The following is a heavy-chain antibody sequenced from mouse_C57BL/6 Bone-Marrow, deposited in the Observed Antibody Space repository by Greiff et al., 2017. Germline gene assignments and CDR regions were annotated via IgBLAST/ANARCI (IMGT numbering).Heavy chain of an antibody. D-gene: IGHD1-1*01. CDR1: GFTFTDYY. Sequence: EVQLVESGGGLVQPGGSLSLSCAASGFTFTDYYMSWVRQPPGKALEWLGFIRNKANGYTTEYSASVKGRFTISRDNSQSILYLQMNALRAEDSATYYCARYYYGSSPLYYFDYWGQGTTLTVSS. V-gene: IGHV7-3*01. J-gene: IGHJ2*01. CDR3: ARYYYGSSPLYYFDY. CDR2: IRNKANGYTT.